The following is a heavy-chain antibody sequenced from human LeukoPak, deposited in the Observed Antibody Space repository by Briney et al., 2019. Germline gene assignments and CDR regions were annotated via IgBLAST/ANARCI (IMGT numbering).Heavy chain of an antibody. D-gene: IGHD3-16*02. Sequence: PGGSLRLSCAASGFTFSSYSMNWVRQAPGKGLEWVSSISRGSGYIYYADSVKGRFTISRDNAKNSLFLQMNSLRAEDTAVYFCASSLTAEENRCDYWGQGTLVTVSS. J-gene: IGHJ4*02. V-gene: IGHV3-21*01. CDR2: ISRGSGYI. CDR1: GFTFSSYS. CDR3: ASSLTAEENRCDY.